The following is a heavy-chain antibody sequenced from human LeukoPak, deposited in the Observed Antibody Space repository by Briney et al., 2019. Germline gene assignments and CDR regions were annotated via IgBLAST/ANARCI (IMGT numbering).Heavy chain of an antibody. CDR3: ARARGRITIFGVVMFDY. CDR2: INQSGST. V-gene: IGHV4-34*01. D-gene: IGHD3-3*01. CDR1: GGSFSGYY. J-gene: IGHJ4*02. Sequence: SGTLSLTCAVYGGSFSGYYWSWIRQPPGKGLEWIGEINQSGSTNYNPSLKSRVTISVDTSKNQFSLKLSSVTAADTAVYYCARARGRITIFGVVMFDYWSQGTLVTVSS.